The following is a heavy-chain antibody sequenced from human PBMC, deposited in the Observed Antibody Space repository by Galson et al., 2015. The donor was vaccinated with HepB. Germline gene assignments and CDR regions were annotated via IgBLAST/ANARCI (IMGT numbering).Heavy chain of an antibody. D-gene: IGHD2-2*01. Sequence: SLRLSCAASGFSVSSNYMSWVRQAPGKGLEWVSVIYGGDSTYYADSVKGRFTISRDYSKNTLYLQMNSLRVEDTAVYYCTRAWVDCRSTGCHPHYFDYWGQGTLVTVSS. V-gene: IGHV3-53*01. J-gene: IGHJ4*02. CDR1: GFSVSSNY. CDR2: IYGGDST. CDR3: TRAWVDCRSTGCHPHYFDY.